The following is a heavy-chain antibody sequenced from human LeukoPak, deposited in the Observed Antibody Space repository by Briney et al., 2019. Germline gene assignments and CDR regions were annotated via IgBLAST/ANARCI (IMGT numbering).Heavy chain of an antibody. CDR2: IFGSGGSA. D-gene: IGHD2-15*01. V-gene: IGHV3-23*01. CDR1: GFTSNSYA. J-gene: IGHJ4*02. Sequence: GGSLRLSCVASGFTSNSYAMYWVRQAPGKGLEWISGIFGSGGSAHYADSVKGRFTISRDNSKNTVYLQLDSLRVEDTAVYYCGKTTVGYSSGRYPGWPVDYWGQGALVTVSS. CDR3: GKTTVGYSSGRYPGWPVDY.